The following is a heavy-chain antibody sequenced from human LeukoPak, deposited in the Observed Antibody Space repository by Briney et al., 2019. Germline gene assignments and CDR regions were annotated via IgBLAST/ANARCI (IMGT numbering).Heavy chain of an antibody. V-gene: IGHV3-33*01. D-gene: IGHD3-22*01. CDR2: IWYDGSNK. J-gene: IGHJ4*02. CDR3: ARGDYYDSSGYPIDY. CDR1: GFTFSSYG. Sequence: GGSLRLSCAASGFTFSSYGMHWVRQAPGKGLEWVAVIWYDGSNKYYADSVKGRFTISRDNSKNTLYLQMNSLRAEDTAVYYCARGDYYDSSGYPIDYWGQGTLVTVSS.